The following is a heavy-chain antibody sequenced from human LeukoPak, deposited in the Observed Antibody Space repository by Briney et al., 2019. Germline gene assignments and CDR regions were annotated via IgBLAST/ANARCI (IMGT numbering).Heavy chain of an antibody. CDR2: INHSGST. J-gene: IGHJ4*02. Sequence: SETLSLTCAVSGGSISSSNWGSWIRQPPGKGLEWIGEINHSGSTNYNPSLKRRVTISVDTSKNKFSLKLSSVPAADTAVYYCARRACSSTSCYLDYWGQGTLVTVSS. V-gene: IGHV4-4*02. CDR1: GGSISSSNW. CDR3: ARRACSSTSCYLDY. D-gene: IGHD2-2*01.